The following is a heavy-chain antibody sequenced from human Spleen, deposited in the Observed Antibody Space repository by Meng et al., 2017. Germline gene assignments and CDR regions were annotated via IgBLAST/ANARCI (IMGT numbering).Heavy chain of an antibody. V-gene: IGHV3-33*01. J-gene: IGHJ6*02. CDR3: AGEAVAMAGRGYGMDV. Sequence: SLIIPRQASGFALRTYGMHRVRQAPGKGLEWVAVLWYDGTNKYYAHSVNGRFTISRDSPKNTLYLQMNSLSAEDTAVYYCAGEAVAMAGRGYGMDVWGQGNTVTVSS. D-gene: IGHD5-24*01. CDR2: LWYDGTNK. CDR1: GFALRTYG.